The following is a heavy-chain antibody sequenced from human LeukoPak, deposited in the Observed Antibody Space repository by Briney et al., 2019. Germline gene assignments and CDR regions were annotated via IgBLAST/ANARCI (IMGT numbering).Heavy chain of an antibody. D-gene: IGHD2-21*02. Sequence: PGGSLRLSCVAAGFTFSDYYMSWIRQAPGKGLEWVSYISSSGSARYYTDCVKGRFTNSRDNAKNSLYLQMNSLRAEDTAVYYCAREGSSLTRVHYWGQGTLVTVSS. CDR1: GFTFSDYY. CDR2: ISSSGSAR. J-gene: IGHJ4*02. V-gene: IGHV3-11*01. CDR3: AREGSSLTRVHY.